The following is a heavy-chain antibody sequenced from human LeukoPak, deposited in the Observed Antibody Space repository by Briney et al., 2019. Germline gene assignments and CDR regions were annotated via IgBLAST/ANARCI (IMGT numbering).Heavy chain of an antibody. V-gene: IGHV4-59*01. D-gene: IGHD3-3*01. J-gene: IGHJ6*02. Sequence: SETLSLTCTVSGGSISSYYWSWIRQPPGKGLEWIGYIYYSGSTNYNPSLKSRVTISVDTSKNQFSLKLSSVTAADTAVYYCARGYDFWSGYGAKGYGMDVWGQGTTVTVSS. CDR1: GGSISSYY. CDR2: IYYSGST. CDR3: ARGYDFWSGYGAKGYGMDV.